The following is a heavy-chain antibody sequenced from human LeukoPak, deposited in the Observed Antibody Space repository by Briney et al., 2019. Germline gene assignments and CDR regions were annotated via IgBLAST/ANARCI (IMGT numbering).Heavy chain of an antibody. Sequence: GGSLRLSCAGSGFSVSNNFMTWVRQAPGKGLEWVSIIYSGGNTYYTDSVKGRFTISRDNSKNTLYLQMNSLRVEDTAVYYCAKVGQYSSSLGFDYWGQGTLVTVSS. CDR1: GFSVSNNF. CDR2: IYSGGNT. V-gene: IGHV3-66*01. J-gene: IGHJ4*02. CDR3: AKVGQYSSSLGFDY. D-gene: IGHD6-6*01.